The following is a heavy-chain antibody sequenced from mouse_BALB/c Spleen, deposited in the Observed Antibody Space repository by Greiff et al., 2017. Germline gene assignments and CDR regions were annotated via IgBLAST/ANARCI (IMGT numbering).Heavy chain of an antibody. J-gene: IGHJ4*01. D-gene: IGHD2-14*01. V-gene: IGHV5-6-5*01. Sequence: EVKLVESGGGLVKPGGSLKLSCAASGFTFSSYAMSWVRQTPEKRLEWVASISSGGSTYYPDSVKGRFTISRDNARNILYLQMSSLRSEDTAMYYCARELYLEVREGSYAMDYWGQGTSVTVSS. CDR2: ISSGGST. CDR1: GFTFSSYA. CDR3: ARELYLEVREGSYAMDY.